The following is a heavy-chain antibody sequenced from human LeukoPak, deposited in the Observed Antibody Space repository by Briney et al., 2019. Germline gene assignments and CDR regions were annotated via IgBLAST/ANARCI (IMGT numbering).Heavy chain of an antibody. CDR2: VKQDGSEK. Sequence: GGSLRLSCAASGFTVSSYWMSWVRQAPGKGLEWVANVKQDGSEKYYVDSVKGRFTISRDNAKNSLYLQMNSLRAEDTAVYYCASVDGSGSYYPLPYWFDPWGQGTLVTVS. D-gene: IGHD3-10*01. CDR3: ASVDGSGSYYPLPYWFDP. V-gene: IGHV3-7*01. CDR1: GFTVSSYW. J-gene: IGHJ5*02.